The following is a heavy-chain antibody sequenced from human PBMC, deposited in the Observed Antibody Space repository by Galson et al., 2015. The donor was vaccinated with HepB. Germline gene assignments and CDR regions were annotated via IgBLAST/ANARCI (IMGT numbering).Heavy chain of an antibody. D-gene: IGHD3-22*01. V-gene: IGHV4-61*02. CDR2: IYSSGST. CDR1: GGSISSENYY. CDR3: ARGRTYYDSSGCYV. J-gene: IGHJ4*02. Sequence: TLSLTCTVSGGSISSENYYWSWIRQPAGKGLEWIGRIYSSGSTDYNPSLKSRVTMSVDASKNQFSLRLNSVTAADTAVYYCARGRTYYDSSGCYVWGQGTLVTVSS.